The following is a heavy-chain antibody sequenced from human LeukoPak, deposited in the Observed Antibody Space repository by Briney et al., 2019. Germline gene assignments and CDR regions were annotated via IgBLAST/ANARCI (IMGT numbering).Heavy chain of an antibody. CDR1: GFTFSSYA. J-gene: IGHJ4*02. D-gene: IGHD6-19*01. V-gene: IGHV3-23*01. CDR3: ARDKPPTYSSGWYYFDY. CDR2: ISGSGGST. Sequence: QPGGSLRLSCAASGFTFSSYAMSWVRQAPGKGLEWVSAISGSGGSTYYADSVKGRFTISRDNSKNTLYLQMNSLRAEDTAVYYCARDKPPTYSSGWYYFDYWGQGTLVTVSS.